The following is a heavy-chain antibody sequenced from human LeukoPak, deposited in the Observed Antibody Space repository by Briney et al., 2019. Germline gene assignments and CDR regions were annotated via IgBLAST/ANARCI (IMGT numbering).Heavy chain of an antibody. D-gene: IGHD3-16*01. CDR1: GGTFSGYA. Sequence: ASVKVSCKASGGTFSGYAISWVRQAPGQGLEWMGGIIPIFGTANYAQKFQGRVTITADESTSTAYMELSSLRSEDTAVYYCARGFGSLGGYAWDWGQGTLVTVSS. CDR3: ARGFGSLGGYAWD. J-gene: IGHJ4*02. CDR2: IIPIFGTA. V-gene: IGHV1-69*01.